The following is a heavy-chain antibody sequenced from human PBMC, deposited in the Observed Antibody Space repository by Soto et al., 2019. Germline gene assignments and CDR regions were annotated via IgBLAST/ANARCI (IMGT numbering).Heavy chain of an antibody. CDR1: GFTFSSYS. CDR3: ARDLSQLLWCGESPGHDALDI. V-gene: IGHV3-21*01. CDR2: ISSSSSYI. J-gene: IGHJ3*02. D-gene: IGHD3-10*01. Sequence: GGSLRLSCAASGFTFSSYSMNWVRQAPGKGLEWVSSISSSSSYIYYADSVKGRFTISRDNAKNSLYLQMNSLRAEDTAVYYCARDLSQLLWCGESPGHDALDIWGQGTMVTVSS.